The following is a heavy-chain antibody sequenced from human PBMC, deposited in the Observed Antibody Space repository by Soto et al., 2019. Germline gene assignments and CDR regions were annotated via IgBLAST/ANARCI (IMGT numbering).Heavy chain of an antibody. CDR1: GFTFSDYF. D-gene: IGHD5-18*01. CDR2: ISNSGSNI. CDR3: VKQDGYSYAFDI. V-gene: IGHV3-11*04. Sequence: GGSLRLSCAASGFTFSDYFMTWIRQAPGKGLEWVSYISNSGSNIFYADSVQGRFTISRDNSRNTLFLQMNSLRAEDTAVYYCVKQDGYSYAFDIWGQGTMVTVSS. J-gene: IGHJ3*02.